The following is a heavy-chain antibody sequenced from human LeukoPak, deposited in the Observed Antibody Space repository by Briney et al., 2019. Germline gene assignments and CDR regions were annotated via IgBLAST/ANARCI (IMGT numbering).Heavy chain of an antibody. CDR2: ITRGGDT. CDR3: ARGFGSRPPARHIDF. V-gene: IGHV3-53*01. CDR1: GFTFDDYG. Sequence: GGSLRLSCAASGFTFDDYGMSWVRQAPGKGLEWVSLITRGGDTYYSDSVKGRFTLSRDNTENAVYLQLNSLRAEDTAVYYCARGFGSRPPARHIDFWGQGGLVTVSS. J-gene: IGHJ4*02. D-gene: IGHD2-15*01.